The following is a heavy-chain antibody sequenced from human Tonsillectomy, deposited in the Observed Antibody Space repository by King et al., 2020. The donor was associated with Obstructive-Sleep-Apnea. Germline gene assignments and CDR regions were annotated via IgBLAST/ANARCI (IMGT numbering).Heavy chain of an antibody. J-gene: IGHJ4*02. CDR2: IKPDGSEK. CDR1: GFTFSNYW. Sequence: EVQLVESGGGLVQPGGSLRLSCAASGFTFSNYWMSWVRQAPGKGLEWVANIKPDGSEKFYVDSVKGRFTISRDNANNSLYLQMNSLRAADTAAYYCARGLAVYNWNDEGFFDYWGQGTLVTVSS. V-gene: IGHV3-7*01. CDR3: ARGLAVYNWNDEGFFDY. D-gene: IGHD1-1*01.